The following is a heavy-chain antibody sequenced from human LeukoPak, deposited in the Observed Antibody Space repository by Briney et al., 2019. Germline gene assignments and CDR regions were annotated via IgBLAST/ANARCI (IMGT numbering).Heavy chain of an antibody. Sequence: GGSLRLSCAASGFTFSTYAMSWVRQAPGKGLEWVSAISGSGGSTYYADSVKGRFTISRDNSKNTLYLQLTSLTAEDTAVYFCAKIPPGYCSGASCYLDYWGQGTLVTVSS. V-gene: IGHV3-23*01. CDR3: AKIPPGYCSGASCYLDY. J-gene: IGHJ4*02. CDR1: GFTFSTYA. D-gene: IGHD2-15*01. CDR2: ISGSGGST.